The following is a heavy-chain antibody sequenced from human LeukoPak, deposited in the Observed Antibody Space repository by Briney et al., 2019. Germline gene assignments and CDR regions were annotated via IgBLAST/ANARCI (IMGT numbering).Heavy chain of an antibody. Sequence: SETLSLTCTVSGGSISSYYWSWIRQPPGKGLEWIGYIYHSGSTYYNPSLKSRVTISVDRSKNQFSLKLSSVTAADTAVYYCARVTIFGVVITLFDPWGQGTLVTVSS. V-gene: IGHV4-59*12. D-gene: IGHD3-3*01. CDR1: GGSISSYY. CDR2: IYHSGST. J-gene: IGHJ5*02. CDR3: ARVTIFGVVITLFDP.